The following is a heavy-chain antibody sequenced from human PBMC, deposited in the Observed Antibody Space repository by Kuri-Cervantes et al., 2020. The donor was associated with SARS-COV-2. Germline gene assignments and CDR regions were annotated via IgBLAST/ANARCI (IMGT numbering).Heavy chain of an antibody. CDR3: ARGMQQWPFDY. Sequence: SCTVSGGSISRGGYYWSWIRQHPEKGLEWIGYIYYSGGTYYNPSLKSRVSMSVDTSKSQFSLNLSSMTAADTAVYYCARGMQQWPFDYWGQGTLVTVSS. V-gene: IGHV4-31*02. CDR2: IYYSGGT. J-gene: IGHJ4*02. CDR1: GGSISRGGYY. D-gene: IGHD6-19*01.